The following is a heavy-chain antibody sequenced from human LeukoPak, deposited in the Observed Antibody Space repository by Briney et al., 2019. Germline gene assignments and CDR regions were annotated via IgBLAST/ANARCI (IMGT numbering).Heavy chain of an antibody. CDR3: ASGLRTYYMDV. D-gene: IGHD3/OR15-3a*01. J-gene: IGHJ6*03. CDR2: IYYSGST. CDR1: GGPISSGDYY. Sequence: SETLSLTCTVSGGPISSGDYYWSWIRQPPGKGLEWIGYIYYSGSTYYNPSLRSRVTISVDTSKNQFSLKLSSVTAADTAMYYCASGLRTYYMDVWGKGTTVTVSS. V-gene: IGHV4-30-4*08.